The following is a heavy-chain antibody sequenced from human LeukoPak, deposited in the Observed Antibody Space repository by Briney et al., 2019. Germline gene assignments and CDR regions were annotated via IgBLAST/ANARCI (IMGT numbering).Heavy chain of an antibody. J-gene: IGHJ4*02. CDR3: ARDRYCSGGSCYSAVDY. CDR2: ISAYNGNT. V-gene: IGHV1-18*01. D-gene: IGHD2-15*01. Sequence: GASVKVSCKASGYTFTSYGISWVRQAPGQGLEWMGWISAYNGNTNYAQKLQGRVTMTTDTSTSTAYMELRSLRSDDTAVYCCARDRYCSGGSCYSAVDYWGQGTPVTVSS. CDR1: GYTFTSYG.